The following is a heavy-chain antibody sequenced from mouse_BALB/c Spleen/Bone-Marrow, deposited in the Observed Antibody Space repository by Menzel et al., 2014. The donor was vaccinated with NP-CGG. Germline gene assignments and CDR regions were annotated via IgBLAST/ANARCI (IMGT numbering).Heavy chain of an antibody. CDR1: GYTFTSSV. V-gene: IGHV1-14*01. J-gene: IGHJ2*01. Sequence: EVKLQESGPELVKPGASVKMSCKVSGYTFTSSVMHWVKQKPGQGLEWIGYFNPYNDGSKYNEKFKGKATLTSDKSSSTAYMELSSLTSEDSAVYYCGKGGNYRCDLDYWGQGTTLTVSS. D-gene: IGHD2-14*01. CDR3: GKGGNYRCDLDY. CDR2: FNPYNDGS.